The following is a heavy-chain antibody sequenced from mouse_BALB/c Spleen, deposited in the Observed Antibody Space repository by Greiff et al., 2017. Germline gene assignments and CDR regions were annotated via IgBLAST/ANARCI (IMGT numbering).Heavy chain of an antibody. CDR2: IDPENGNT. V-gene: IGHV14-1*02. D-gene: IGHD4-1*01. Sequence: EVQLVESGAELVRPGALVKLSSKASGFNIIDYYMHWVKQRPEQGLEWIGWIDPENGNTIYDPKFQGKASITADTSSNTAYLQLSSLTSEDTAVYYCARNWDDYAMDYWGQGTSVTVSS. J-gene: IGHJ4*01. CDR1: GFNIIDYY. CDR3: ARNWDDYAMDY.